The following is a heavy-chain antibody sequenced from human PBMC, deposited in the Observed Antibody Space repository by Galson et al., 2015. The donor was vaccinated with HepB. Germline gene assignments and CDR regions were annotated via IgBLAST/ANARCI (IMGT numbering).Heavy chain of an antibody. Sequence: SLRLSCAASGFTFRSSAMHWVRQAPGKGLEGVAVISYDGSNKYYADSVKGRFTISRDNSKNTLYLQMNSLRAEDTAVYYCASKIIAAAGTGGFDYRGQGTLVTVSS. CDR1: GFTFRSSA. CDR3: ASKIIAAAGTGGFDY. V-gene: IGHV3-30*04. CDR2: ISYDGSNK. D-gene: IGHD6-13*01. J-gene: IGHJ4*02.